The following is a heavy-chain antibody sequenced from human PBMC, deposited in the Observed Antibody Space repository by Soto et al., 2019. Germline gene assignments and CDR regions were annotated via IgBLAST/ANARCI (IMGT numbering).Heavy chain of an antibody. CDR3: ARDRAREAPNYYYDSSGYSYGMDV. D-gene: IGHD3-22*01. J-gene: IGHJ6*02. Sequence: QVQLVQSGAEVKKPGSSVKVSCKASGGTFSSYAISWVRQAPGQGLEWMGGIIPIFGTANYAQKFQGRVTITADESTSTAYMELSSLRSEDTAVYYCARDRAREAPNYYYDSSGYSYGMDVWGQGTTVTVSS. CDR2: IIPIFGTA. CDR1: GGTFSSYA. V-gene: IGHV1-69*12.